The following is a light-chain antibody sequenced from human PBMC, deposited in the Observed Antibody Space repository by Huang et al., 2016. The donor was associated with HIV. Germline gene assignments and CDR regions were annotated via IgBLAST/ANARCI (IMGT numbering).Light chain of an antibody. CDR3: QQYDNGPPA. V-gene: IGKV3-15*01. Sequence: EIVLTQSPATLSVSPGERVTLSCRASQSVSINLAWYQQRPGQAPRLLIFAASTRATGVPARFSGRGSGTEFTLTISSLQSDEFAVYYCQQYDNGPPAFGGGAKVET. J-gene: IGKJ4*01. CDR1: QSVSIN. CDR2: AAS.